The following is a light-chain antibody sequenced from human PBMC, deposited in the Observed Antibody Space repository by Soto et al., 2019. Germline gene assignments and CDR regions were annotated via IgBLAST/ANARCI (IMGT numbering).Light chain of an antibody. J-gene: IGLJ1*01. CDR3: GTWDSSLSAHV. CDR2: DDN. Sequence: QSVLTQPPSVSAAPGQKVTISCSGSRSNIGINFVAWYQQLPGTAPQLLIYDDNKRPSGIPDRFSGSKSDTSATLGITGLQIGDEADYYCGTWDSSLSAHVFGTGTKLTVL. V-gene: IGLV1-51*01. CDR1: RSNIGINF.